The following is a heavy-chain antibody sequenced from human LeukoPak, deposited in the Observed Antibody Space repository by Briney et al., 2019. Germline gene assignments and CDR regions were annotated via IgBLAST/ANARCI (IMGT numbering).Heavy chain of an antibody. CDR2: IYYSGST. Sequence: SETLSLTCTVSGGSISSYYWSWIRQPPGKGLEWIGYIYYSGSTNYNPSLKSRVTISVDTSKNQFSLKLSSVTAADTAVYYCARGYYYDSSVTHFDYWGQGTLVTVSS. J-gene: IGHJ4*02. CDR1: GGSISSYY. CDR3: ARGYYYDSSVTHFDY. D-gene: IGHD3-22*01. V-gene: IGHV4-59*01.